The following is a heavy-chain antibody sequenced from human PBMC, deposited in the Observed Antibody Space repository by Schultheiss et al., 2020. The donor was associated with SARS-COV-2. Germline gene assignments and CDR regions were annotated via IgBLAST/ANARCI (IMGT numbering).Heavy chain of an antibody. V-gene: IGHV3-23*01. CDR2: ISGSGGST. Sequence: GGSLRLSCAASGFTFSSYAMSWVRQAPGKGLEWVSAISGSGGSTYYADSVKGRFTISRDNSKNTLYLQMNSLRAEDTAVYYCAKDLPESSYSSGLYSSYMDYYYYMDVWGKGTTVTVSS. D-gene: IGHD6-19*01. J-gene: IGHJ6*03. CDR1: GFTFSSYA. CDR3: AKDLPESSYSSGLYSSYMDYYYYMDV.